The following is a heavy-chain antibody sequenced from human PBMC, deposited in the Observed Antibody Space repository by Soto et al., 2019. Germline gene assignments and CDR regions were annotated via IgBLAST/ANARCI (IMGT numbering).Heavy chain of an antibody. CDR1: GNSFTSYW. CDR3: ERGYRSSCPILDYGMDV. CDR2: IYPGDSDT. D-gene: IGHD6-13*01. Sequence: XDSLKVSWKCSGNSFTSYWIGWVLQMPGKGLEWMGIIYPGDSDTRYSPSFQGQVTISADKSISTAYLQWSSLKASDTAMYYCERGYRSSCPILDYGMDVWGQGTTVTVYS. J-gene: IGHJ6*01. V-gene: IGHV5-51*01.